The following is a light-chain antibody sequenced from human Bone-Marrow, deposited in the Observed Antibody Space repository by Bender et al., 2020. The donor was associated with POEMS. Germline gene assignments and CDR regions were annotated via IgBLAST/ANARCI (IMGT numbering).Light chain of an antibody. V-gene: IGLV1-44*01. Sequence: QSVLTQPPSASGTPGQRVTISCSGSNSNIGTNAVNWYQQFPGTAPKLPIYCDDQRPSWVPGRFYAFKSGTSASLAISGLQYDDEADYYCAAWDAGLSGGVFGGGTKLPVL. CDR2: CDD. CDR3: AAWDAGLSGGV. CDR1: NSNIGTNA. J-gene: IGLJ3*02.